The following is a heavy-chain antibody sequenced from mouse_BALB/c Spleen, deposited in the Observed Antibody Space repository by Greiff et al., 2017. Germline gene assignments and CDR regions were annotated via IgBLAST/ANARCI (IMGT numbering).Heavy chain of an antibody. CDR3: ARTPPYDYDAMDY. CDR2: ISSGGST. CDR1: GFTFSSYA. Sequence: DVMLVESGGGLVKPGGSLKLSCAASGFTFSSYAMSWVRQTPEKRLEWVASISSGGSTYYPDSVKGRFTISRDNARNILYLQMSSLRSEDTAMYYCARTPPYDYDAMDYWGQGTSVTVSS. J-gene: IGHJ4*01. V-gene: IGHV5-6-5*01.